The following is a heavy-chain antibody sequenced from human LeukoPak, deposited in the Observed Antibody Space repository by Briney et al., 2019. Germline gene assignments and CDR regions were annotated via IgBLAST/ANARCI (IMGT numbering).Heavy chain of an antibody. D-gene: IGHD5-24*01. CDR2: INPSGGST. CDR3: AKGPKLGDGFHCDY. CDR1: GYTFTSYY. Sequence: ASVKVSCKASGYTFTSYYMHWVRQAPGQGLEWMGIINPSGGSTSYAQKFQGRVTMTRDTSISTAYMELSRLRSDDTAVYYCAKGPKLGDGFHCDYWGQGTLVTVSS. V-gene: IGHV1-46*01. J-gene: IGHJ4*02.